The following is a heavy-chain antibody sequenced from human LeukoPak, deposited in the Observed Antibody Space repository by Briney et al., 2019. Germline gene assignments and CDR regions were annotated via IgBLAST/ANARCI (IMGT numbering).Heavy chain of an antibody. J-gene: IGHJ6*04. CDR3: AELGITMIGGV. CDR2: ISSSDSTI. CDR1: GFTFSSYE. D-gene: IGHD3-10*02. Sequence: GGSLRLSCAASGFTFSSYEMNWVRPAPGRGLEGVSYISSSDSTIYYADSVKGRFTISRDNAKNSLYLQMNSLRAEDTAVYYCAELGITMIGGVWGKGTTVTISS. V-gene: IGHV3-48*03.